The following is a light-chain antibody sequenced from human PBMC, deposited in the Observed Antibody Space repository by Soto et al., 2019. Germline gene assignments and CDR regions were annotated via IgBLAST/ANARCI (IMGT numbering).Light chain of an antibody. CDR2: AVS. J-gene: IGLJ1*01. CDR3: SSYTSINTHV. Sequence: QSVLTQPASVSGSPGQSITISCTGNSSDDGGYNFVSWYQQHPGKAPKLIISAVSNRPSGVSTRFSGSKSGNTAPLTISGLQAEDEADYYCSSYTSINTHVFGTGTKVTVL. CDR1: SSDDGGYNF. V-gene: IGLV2-14*01.